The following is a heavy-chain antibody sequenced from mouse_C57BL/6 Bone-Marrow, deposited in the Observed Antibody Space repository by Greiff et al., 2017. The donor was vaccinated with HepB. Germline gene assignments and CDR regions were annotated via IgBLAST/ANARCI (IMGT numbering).Heavy chain of an antibody. CDR1: GNTFTSYT. Sequence: QVQLQQSGAELARPGASVKMSCKASGNTFTSYTMHWVKQRPGQGLEWIGYINPSSGDTKYNQKFKDKDTLTADKSSSTAYMQLSSLTSEDSAVYYCARSTIVTRYFDVWGTGTTVTVSS. CDR3: ARSTIVTRYFDV. D-gene: IGHD2-5*01. V-gene: IGHV1-4*01. J-gene: IGHJ1*03. CDR2: INPSSGDT.